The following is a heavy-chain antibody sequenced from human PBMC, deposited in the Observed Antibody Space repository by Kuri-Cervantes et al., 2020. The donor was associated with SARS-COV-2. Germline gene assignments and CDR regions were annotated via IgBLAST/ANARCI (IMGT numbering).Heavy chain of an antibody. CDR3: ARDLRDYDYVWGSYRLYYYYGMDV. D-gene: IGHD3-16*01. CDR1: GFTFSSYA. J-gene: IGHJ6*02. V-gene: IGHV3-23*01. CDR2: ISGSGGST. Sequence: GGSLRLSCAASGFTFSSYAMSWVRQAPGKGLEWVSAISGSGGSTYYADSVKGRFTISRDNSKNTLYLQMNSLRAEDTAVYYCARDLRDYDYVWGSYRLYYYYGMDVWGQGTTVTVSS.